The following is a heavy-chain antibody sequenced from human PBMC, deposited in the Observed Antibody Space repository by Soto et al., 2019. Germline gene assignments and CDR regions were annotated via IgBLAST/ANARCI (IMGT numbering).Heavy chain of an antibody. D-gene: IGHD3-10*01. CDR1: GFTFSSYA. CDR2: ISYDGSNK. V-gene: IGHV3-30-3*01. J-gene: IGHJ6*02. Sequence: QVQLVESGGGVVQPGRSLRLSCAASGFTFSSYAMHWVRQAPGKGLEWVAVISYDGSNKYYADSVKGRFTISRDNSKNTLYLQMNSLRAEDTAVYYCARDRGIIAFYYYCYGMDVWGQGTTVTVSS. CDR3: ARDRGIIAFYYYCYGMDV.